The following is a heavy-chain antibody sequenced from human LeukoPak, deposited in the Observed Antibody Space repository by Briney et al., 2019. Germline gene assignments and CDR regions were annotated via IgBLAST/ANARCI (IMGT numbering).Heavy chain of an antibody. V-gene: IGHV4-39*02. D-gene: IGHD2-2*02. CDR2: IYYSGST. CDR3: AREGIVVVPAAIGFDP. Sequence: SETLSLTCAVYGGSFSSSSYYWGWIRQPPGKGLEWIGSIYYSGSTYYNPSLKSRVTISVDTSKNQFSLKLSSVTAADTAVYYCAREGIVVVPAAIGFDPWGQGTLVTVSS. CDR1: GGSFSSSSYY. J-gene: IGHJ5*02.